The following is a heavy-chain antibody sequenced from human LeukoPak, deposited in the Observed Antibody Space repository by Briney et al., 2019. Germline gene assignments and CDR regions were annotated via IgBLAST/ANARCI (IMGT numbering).Heavy chain of an antibody. D-gene: IGHD3-10*01. CDR2: IYSGGST. V-gene: IGHV3-66*01. J-gene: IGHJ4*02. Sequence: GGSLRPSCAASGFPVRRNYMSWVRQAPGKGLEWVSVIYSGGSTYYADSVKGRFTISRDNSKNTLYLQMNSLRAEDTAVYYCARVGYYYGSGSYLSPLDYWGQGTLVTVSS. CDR3: ARVGYYYGSGSYLSPLDY. CDR1: GFPVRRNY.